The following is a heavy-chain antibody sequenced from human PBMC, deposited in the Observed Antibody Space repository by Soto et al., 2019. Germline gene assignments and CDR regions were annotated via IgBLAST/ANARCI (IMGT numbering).Heavy chain of an antibody. CDR2: IYYSGST. Sequence: SETLSLTCTVSGGSISSSNYYWGWIRQPPGKGLEWIGSIYYSGSTSYNSPLKSRVTISVDTSKNQFPLRLNSVTAVDTAVYYCASPTLGAFDIWGQGTMVTVSS. V-gene: IGHV4-39*01. J-gene: IGHJ3*02. CDR1: GGSISSSNYY. D-gene: IGHD3-16*01. CDR3: ASPTLGAFDI.